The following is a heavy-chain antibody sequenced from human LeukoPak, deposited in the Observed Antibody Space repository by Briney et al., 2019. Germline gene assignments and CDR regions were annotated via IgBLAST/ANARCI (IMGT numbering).Heavy chain of an antibody. J-gene: IGHJ6*03. CDR3: ARETDYGDYGSKYYMDV. CDR2: INHSGST. D-gene: IGHD4-17*01. Sequence: SETLSLTCAVYGGSFSGYYWSWIRQPPGKGLEWIGEINHSGSTNYNPSLKSRVTISVDTSKNQFSLKLSSVTAADTAVYYCARETDYGDYGSKYYMDVWAKGPRSPSP. V-gene: IGHV4-34*01. CDR1: GGSFSGYY.